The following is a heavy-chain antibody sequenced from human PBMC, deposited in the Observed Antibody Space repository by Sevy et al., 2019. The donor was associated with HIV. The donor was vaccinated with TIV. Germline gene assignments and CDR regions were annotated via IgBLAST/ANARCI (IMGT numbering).Heavy chain of an antibody. CDR1: GFTFSKYS. J-gene: IGHJ4*02. CDR3: AREGCTKPHXX. D-gene: IGHD2-8*01. Sequence: GGSLRLSCAASGFTFSKYSMSWVRQPPGKGLEWVSTLSFGCGEINYADSVKGRFTISRDNSKSSVYLQMNNLRPEDTAVYYCAREGCTKPHXXWGQGTLVTVSS. CDR2: LSFGCGEI. V-gene: IGHV3-23*01.